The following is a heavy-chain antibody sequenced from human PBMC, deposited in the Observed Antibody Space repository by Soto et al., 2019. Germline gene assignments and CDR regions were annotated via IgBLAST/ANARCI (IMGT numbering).Heavy chain of an antibody. Sequence: PGGSLRLSCAASGFTFSSYSMNWVRQAPGKGLEWVSYISSSSSTIYYADSVKGRFTISRDNAKNSLYLQMNSLRAEDTAVYYCARDSPQYYYGSGSYPTRPERWGQGTLVPVSS. CDR2: ISSSSSTI. V-gene: IGHV3-48*01. CDR3: ARDSPQYYYGSGSYPTRPER. CDR1: GFTFSSYS. J-gene: IGHJ4*02. D-gene: IGHD3-10*01.